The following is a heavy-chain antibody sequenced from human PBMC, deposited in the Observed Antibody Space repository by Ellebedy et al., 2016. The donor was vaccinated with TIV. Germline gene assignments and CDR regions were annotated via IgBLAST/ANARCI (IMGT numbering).Heavy chain of an antibody. CDR2: VSYDGNTK. CDR1: GFTFSHYA. V-gene: IGHV3-30*04. J-gene: IGHJ4*02. Sequence: PGGSLRLSCAASGFTFSHYAMHWVRQAPGKGREWVAEVSYDGNTKYYPDSVKGRFTISRDNSKNTLYLQMNSLRAEDTAVYYCPYSSGWYKFDDWGQGTLVTVSS. CDR3: PYSSGWYKFDD. D-gene: IGHD6-19*01.